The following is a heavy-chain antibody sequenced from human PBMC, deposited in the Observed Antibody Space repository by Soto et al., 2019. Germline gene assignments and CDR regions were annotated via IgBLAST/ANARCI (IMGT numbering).Heavy chain of an antibody. D-gene: IGHD1-7*01. CDR2: INPSGGST. CDR3: ARGGGITGTTWLAYYYGMDV. V-gene: IGHV1-46*01. J-gene: IGHJ6*02. CDR1: AYSFTGYY. Sequence: SVKVSCKASAYSFTGYYMHWVRQAPGQGLEWMGIINPSGGSTSYAQKFQGRVTMTRDTSTSTVYMELSSLRSEDTAVYYCARGGGITGTTWLAYYYGMDVWGQGTTVTVSS.